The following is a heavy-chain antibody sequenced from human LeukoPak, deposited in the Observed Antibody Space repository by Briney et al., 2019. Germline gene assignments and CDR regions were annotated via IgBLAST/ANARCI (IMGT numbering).Heavy chain of an antibody. Sequence: GESLKISCKGSGYRFISYWIAWVRHTPGKGLECMGIIYPGDSDTRYSPSFQGQVTISADEFINTAYLQWSSLKASDTAVYYCARQNGIVGAPIDYWGQGTLVTVSS. CDR2: IYPGDSDT. V-gene: IGHV5-51*01. D-gene: IGHD1-26*01. CDR3: ARQNGIVGAPIDY. CDR1: GYRFISYW. J-gene: IGHJ4*02.